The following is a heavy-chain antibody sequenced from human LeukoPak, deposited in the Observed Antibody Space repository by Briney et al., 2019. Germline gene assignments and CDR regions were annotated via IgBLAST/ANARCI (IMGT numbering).Heavy chain of an antibody. CDR2: ISGYNGNK. CDR1: GYTFTSYD. V-gene: IGHV1-18*01. Sequence: ASVKVSCKASGYTFTSYDISWVRRAPGQGLEWMGWISGYNGNKNYAQKVQDRVTMTTDTATSTAYMELRSLRSDDTGVYYCARVLPLWFGESNYYYGMDVWGQGSTVTASS. CDR3: ARVLPLWFGESNYYYGMDV. D-gene: IGHD3-10*01. J-gene: IGHJ6*02.